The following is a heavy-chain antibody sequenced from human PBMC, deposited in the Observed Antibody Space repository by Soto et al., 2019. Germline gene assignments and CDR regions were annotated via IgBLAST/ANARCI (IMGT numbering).Heavy chain of an antibody. CDR3: ARDSSGWAYYFDY. J-gene: IGHJ4*02. CDR2: ISYDASNK. CDR1: GFTFSGYG. Sequence: GGSLSLSCAASGFTFSGYGMHWVRQAPGKGLEWVAVISYDASNKDYADSVKGRFTISRDNSKNTPYVQMNSLRAEDTAMYFCARDSSGWAYYFDYWGQGALVTGSS. D-gene: IGHD6-19*01. V-gene: IGHV3-30*04.